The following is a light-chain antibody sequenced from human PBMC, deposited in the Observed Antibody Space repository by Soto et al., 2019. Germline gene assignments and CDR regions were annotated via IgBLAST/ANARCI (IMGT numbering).Light chain of an antibody. CDR2: EVT. Sequence: QSALTQPPSASGSLGQSVTISCTGSSSDIGTYNYVSWYQQNPGKAPKLMIYEVTKRPSGVPDRFSGSKSGNTASLTVSGLQADDEADYYCSSYAGSNNFVVFGGGTKLNVL. V-gene: IGLV2-8*01. CDR3: SSYAGSNNFVV. CDR1: SSDIGTYNY. J-gene: IGLJ3*02.